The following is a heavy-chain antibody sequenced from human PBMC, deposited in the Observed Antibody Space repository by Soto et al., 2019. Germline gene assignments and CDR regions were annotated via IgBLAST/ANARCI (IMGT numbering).Heavy chain of an antibody. V-gene: IGHV3-23*01. CDR3: AKDKVCSGGSCDYDY. CDR1: GFTFSSYT. Sequence: EVQLLEAGGDLIQPGGSLRLSCAASGFTFSSYTMTWVRQAPGKGLEGVSAINGGGGSTYYADSVKGRFTISRDNSKDTLYLQMNSLRAEDTAVYYCAKDKVCSGGSCDYDYWGQGTLVTVSS. J-gene: IGHJ4*02. D-gene: IGHD2-15*01. CDR2: INGGGGST.